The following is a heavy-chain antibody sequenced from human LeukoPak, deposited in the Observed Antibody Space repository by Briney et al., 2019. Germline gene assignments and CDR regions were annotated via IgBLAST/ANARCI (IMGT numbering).Heavy chain of an antibody. CDR1: GGSISSYY. V-gene: IGHV4-59*08. CDR3: ARQVIAGTSPLDY. D-gene: IGHD6-13*01. Sequence: SETLSLTCTGSGGSISSYYWSWLRQPPGKGLEWIGYIYYSGSTNYNPSLKSRVTISVDTSKNQFSLKLSSVTAADTAVYYCARQVIAGTSPLDYWGQGTLVTVSS. CDR2: IYYSGST. J-gene: IGHJ4*02.